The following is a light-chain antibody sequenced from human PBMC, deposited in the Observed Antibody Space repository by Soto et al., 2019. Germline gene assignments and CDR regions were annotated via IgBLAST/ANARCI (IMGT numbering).Light chain of an antibody. CDR2: AAS. CDR1: QGISSY. V-gene: IGKV1-39*01. J-gene: IGKJ5*01. CDR3: QQSYSPPPIT. Sequence: IQLTQSPSSLSASVGARVPITCRASQGISSYLAWYQQKPGKAPKLLIYAASTLQRGVPSRFSGSGSGTDFTLTIGSLQPEDSATYYCQQSYSPPPITFGQGTRLEI.